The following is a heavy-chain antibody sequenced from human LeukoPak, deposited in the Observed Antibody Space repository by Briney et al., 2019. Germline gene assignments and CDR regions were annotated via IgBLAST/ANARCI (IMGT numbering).Heavy chain of an antibody. CDR3: AEAVVAGQSYY. V-gene: IGHV3-23*01. CDR1: RFSFSSDA. CDR2: ISGSGGST. D-gene: IGHD6-19*01. Sequence: GGSLRLSCAPSRFSFSSDAMSWVRQAPGKGLEWVSAISGSGGSTYYADSVKGRFTISRGNSKNTLYLQMNSLRAEDTAVCYCAEAVVAGQSYYWGQGTLVTVSS. J-gene: IGHJ4*02.